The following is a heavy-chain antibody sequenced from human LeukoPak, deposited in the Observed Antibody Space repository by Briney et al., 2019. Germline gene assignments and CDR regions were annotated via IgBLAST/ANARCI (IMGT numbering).Heavy chain of an antibody. CDR3: AKEVEAPVWFGELPPTHYGMDV. J-gene: IGHJ6*02. D-gene: IGHD3-10*01. V-gene: IGHV3-7*01. Sequence: GGSLRLSCAASGFTFSSYWMSWVRQAPGKGLEWVANIKQDGSEKYYVDSVKGRFTISRDNAKNSLYLQMNSLRAEDTAVYYCAKEVEAPVWFGELPPTHYGMDVWGQGTTVTVSS. CDR2: IKQDGSEK. CDR1: GFTFSSYW.